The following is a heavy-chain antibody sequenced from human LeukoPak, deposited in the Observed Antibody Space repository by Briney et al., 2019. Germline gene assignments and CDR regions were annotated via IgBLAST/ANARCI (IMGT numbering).Heavy chain of an antibody. V-gene: IGHV4-4*07. D-gene: IGHD3-22*01. CDR3: ARGGYDSSGYYNYFDY. Sequence: SETLSLTCTVSGGSISSYYWSWIRQRGGKGLEWIGSIYTSGSTNYNPSLKSRVTISVDKSKNQFSLKLSSVTAADTAVYYCARGGYDSSGYYNYFDYWGQGTLVTVSS. CDR2: IYTSGST. J-gene: IGHJ4*02. CDR1: GGSISSYY.